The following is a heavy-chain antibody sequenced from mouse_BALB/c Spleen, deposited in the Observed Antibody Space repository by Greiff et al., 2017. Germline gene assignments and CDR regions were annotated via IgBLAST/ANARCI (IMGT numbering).Heavy chain of an antibody. CDR3: TRKGFTTANYFDY. Sequence: VQLKQSGTVLARPGASVKMSCKASGYTFTSYWMHWVKQRPGQGLEWIGAIYPGNSDTSYNQKFKGKAKLTAVTSTSTAYMELSSLTNEDSAVYYCTRKGFTTANYFDYWGQGTTLTVSS. CDR2: IYPGNSDT. J-gene: IGHJ2*01. D-gene: IGHD1-2*01. CDR1: GYTFTSYW. V-gene: IGHV1-5*01.